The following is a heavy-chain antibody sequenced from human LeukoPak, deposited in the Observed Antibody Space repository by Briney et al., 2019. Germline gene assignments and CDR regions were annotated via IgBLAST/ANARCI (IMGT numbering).Heavy chain of an antibody. V-gene: IGHV3-23*01. CDR3: AKGPNGVGSTPMDV. J-gene: IGHJ6*03. CDR1: GFTFSSYG. Sequence: GGSLRLSCAASGFTFSSYGMHWVRQAPGKGLEWVSAISGSGGSTYYADSVKGRFTISRDNSKNTLYLQMNSLRAEDTAVYYCAKGPNGVGSTPMDVWGKGTTVTVSS. CDR2: ISGSGGST. D-gene: IGHD2-8*01.